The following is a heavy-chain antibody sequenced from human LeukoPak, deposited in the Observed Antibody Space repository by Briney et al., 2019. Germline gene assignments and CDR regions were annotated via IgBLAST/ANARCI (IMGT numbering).Heavy chain of an antibody. CDR2: IRSKVHGETT. CDR3: TRSYNYYDSSGYYGFDY. Sequence: GGSLRLSCTASGFTFGDYAMSWFRQAPGKGLEWVGFIRSKVHGETTQYAASVKVRFTISRDDSKSIAYLQINSLKIEDTAVYFCTRSYNYYDSSGYYGFDYWGQGTLVTVSS. D-gene: IGHD3-22*01. V-gene: IGHV3-49*03. CDR1: GFTFGDYA. J-gene: IGHJ4*02.